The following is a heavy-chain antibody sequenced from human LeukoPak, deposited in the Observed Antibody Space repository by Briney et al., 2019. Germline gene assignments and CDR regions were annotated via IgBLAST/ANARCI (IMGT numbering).Heavy chain of an antibody. CDR3: AIGRCSSTSCYRGYYYYMDV. CDR1: GYTFSSYG. V-gene: IGHV1-18*01. D-gene: IGHD2-2*02. J-gene: IGHJ6*03. CDR2: ISGENGDT. Sequence: ASVKVSCKASGYTFSSYGITWVRKAPGQGLEWMGWISGENGDTNYAQKLQGRVTMTTDTSTSTAYMELRSLRSDDTAVYYCAIGRCSSTSCYRGYYYYMDVWGKGTRSPSP.